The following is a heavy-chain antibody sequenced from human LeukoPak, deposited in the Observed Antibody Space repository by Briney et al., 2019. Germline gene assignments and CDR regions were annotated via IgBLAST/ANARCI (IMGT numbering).Heavy chain of an antibody. D-gene: IGHD2-21*01. CDR1: GYTFTGYY. J-gene: IGHJ4*02. V-gene: IGHV1-2*02. CDR2: INPNSGGT. CDR3: ARDRKGHMSDY. Sequence: ASVKVSCKASGYTFTGYYMHWVRQAPGQGLEWMGWINPNSGGTNYAQKFQGRVTMTRDTSISTAYMELSRLRSDDTAVDYFARDRKGHMSDYWGQGTLVTVSS.